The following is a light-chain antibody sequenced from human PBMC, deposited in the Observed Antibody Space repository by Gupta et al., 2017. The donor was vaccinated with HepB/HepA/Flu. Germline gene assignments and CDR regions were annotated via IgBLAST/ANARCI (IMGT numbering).Light chain of an antibody. J-gene: IGKJ3*01. CDR2: GAS. V-gene: IGKV3-20*01. Sequence: DIVLTQSPGTLSLSPGERATLSCRASQSVPNDFLAWYQHTPGQAPRRCLYGYGASSRAIGTPDRFTGSGSGTDFTLTISRLQPEDFAVYYCQQYGIPLSFGPGTRVDVK. CDR1: QSVPNDF. CDR3: QQYGIPLS.